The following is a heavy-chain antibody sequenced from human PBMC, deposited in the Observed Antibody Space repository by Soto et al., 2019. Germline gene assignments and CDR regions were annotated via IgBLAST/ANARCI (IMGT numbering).Heavy chain of an antibody. V-gene: IGHV3-30*18. CDR2: ISYDGSNK. D-gene: IGHD2-15*01. J-gene: IGHJ4*02. CDR3: AKDDPYCSGGSCYIDY. CDR1: GFTFSSYV. Sequence: GGFLRLSCAASGFTFSSYVMHWVRQAPGKGLEWVAVISYDGSNKYYADSVKGRFTISRDNSKNTLYLQMNSLRAEDTAVYYCAKDDPYCSGGSCYIDYWGQGTLVTVSS.